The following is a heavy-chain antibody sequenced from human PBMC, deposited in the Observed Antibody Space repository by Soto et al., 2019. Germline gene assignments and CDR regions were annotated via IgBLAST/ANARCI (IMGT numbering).Heavy chain of an antibody. D-gene: IGHD1-26*01. CDR3: ARGQWELLLNYYYGMDV. Sequence: VAVISYDGSNKYYADSVKGRFTISRDNSKNTLYLQMNSLRAEDTAVYYCARGQWELLLNYYYGMDVWGQGTTVTVSS. J-gene: IGHJ6*02. CDR2: ISYDGSNK. V-gene: IGHV3-30-3*01.